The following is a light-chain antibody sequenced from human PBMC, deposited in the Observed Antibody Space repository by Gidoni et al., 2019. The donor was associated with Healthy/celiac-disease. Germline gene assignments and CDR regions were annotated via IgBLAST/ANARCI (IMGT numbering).Light chain of an antibody. Sequence: DIVVTQSPDSLAVSLGERATINCKSSQSVLYSSNNKHSFACYQPKPGQPPTRLTHWASTRESVVPDRFRCSASSPDSTLSLISLQAEDVPVYSSQQYCSTPPTLGQGTKLEIK. CDR2: WAS. CDR3: QQYCSTPPT. J-gene: IGKJ2*01. V-gene: IGKV4-1*01. CDR1: QSVLYSSNNKHS.